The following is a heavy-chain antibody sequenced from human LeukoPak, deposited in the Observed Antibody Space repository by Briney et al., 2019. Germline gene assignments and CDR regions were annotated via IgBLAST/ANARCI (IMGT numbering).Heavy chain of an antibody. V-gene: IGHV3-30*04. J-gene: IGHJ6*04. CDR2: ISYDGSNK. Sequence: PGRSLRLSCAASGFTFSSYAMHWVRQAPGKGLEWVAVISYDGSNKYYADSVKGRFTISRDNSKNTLYLQMNSLRAEDTAVYYCAREAYSSSWRPYYYYYYGMDVWGKGPTVTVSS. CDR1: GFTFSSYA. CDR3: AREAYSSSWRPYYYYYYGMDV. D-gene: IGHD6-13*01.